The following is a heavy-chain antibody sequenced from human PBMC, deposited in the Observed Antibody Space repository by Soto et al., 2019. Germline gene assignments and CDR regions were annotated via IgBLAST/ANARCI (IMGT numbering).Heavy chain of an antibody. Sequence: QVRLVQSGAEVQKPGASVKLSCEASGYTFANYYVHWVRQAPGQGLEWMGKINPSGGATTYAQKFQGRVIITWDVSAKSVYMEMRSLSGDDTAVYHCAKQTVELSLGGFDPWGQGTLVTVSS. CDR3: AKQTVELSLGGFDP. J-gene: IGHJ5*02. V-gene: IGHV1-46*01. D-gene: IGHD3-10*01. CDR1: GYTFANYY. CDR2: INPSGGAT.